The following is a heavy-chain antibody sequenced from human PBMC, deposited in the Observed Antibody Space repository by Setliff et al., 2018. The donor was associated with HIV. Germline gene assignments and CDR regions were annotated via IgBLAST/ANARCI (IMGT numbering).Heavy chain of an antibody. Sequence: ASVKVSCKASGYTVTSYGISWVRQAPGQGLEWLGWLSAYNGNTNYAQKLQGRVTMTTDTSTSTAYMELRSLRSDDPAVYYCASLGSVVVVTAIDYCGQGTLVTVSS. CDR2: LSAYNGNT. CDR1: GYTVTSYG. CDR3: ASLGSVVVVTAIDY. J-gene: IGHJ4*02. V-gene: IGHV1-18*01. D-gene: IGHD2-21*02.